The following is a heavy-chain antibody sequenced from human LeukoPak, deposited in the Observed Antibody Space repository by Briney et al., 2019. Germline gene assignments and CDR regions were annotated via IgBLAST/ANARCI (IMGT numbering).Heavy chain of an antibody. CDR3: ARALYYFDY. J-gene: IGHJ4*02. Sequence: GGSLRLSCAASGFTFSSYAMSWVRQAPGKGLEWVSLINSGDSTSYADSVKGRFTISRHNSKNTLYLQMNGLRAEDTAVYYCARALYYFDYWGQGTLVTVSS. CDR1: GFTFSSYA. CDR2: INSGDST. V-gene: IGHV3-53*04.